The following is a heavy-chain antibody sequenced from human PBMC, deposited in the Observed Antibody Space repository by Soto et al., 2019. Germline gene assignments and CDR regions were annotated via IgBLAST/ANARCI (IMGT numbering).Heavy chain of an antibody. CDR3: ARGSITIFGVVAYDY. J-gene: IGHJ4*02. V-gene: IGHV3-9*01. CDR1: GFPFDDYA. CDR2: ISWNSGSI. D-gene: IGHD3-3*01. Sequence: LRLSCAASGFPFDDYAMHWVRQAPGKGLEWVSGISWNSGSIYYADSVKGRFTISRDNAKNSLYLQMNSLRAEDTAVYYCARGSITIFGVVAYDYGGQGTLVTVSS.